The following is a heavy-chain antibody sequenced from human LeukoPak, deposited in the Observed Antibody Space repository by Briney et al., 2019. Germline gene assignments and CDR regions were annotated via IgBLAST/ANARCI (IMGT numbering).Heavy chain of an antibody. V-gene: IGHV4-30-2*01. Sequence: SETLSLTCAVSGGSISSGGYSWSWIRQPPGKGLEWIGYIYHSGSTYYNPSLKSRVTMSVDKSKNQFSLKLSSVTAADTAVYYCARSLSHSYDGFNIWGQGTMVTVSS. CDR2: IYHSGST. D-gene: IGHD2-15*01. J-gene: IGHJ3*02. CDR3: ARSLSHSYDGFNI. CDR1: GGSISSGGYS.